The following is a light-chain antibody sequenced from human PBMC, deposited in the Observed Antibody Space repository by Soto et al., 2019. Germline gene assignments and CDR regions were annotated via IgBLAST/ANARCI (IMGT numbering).Light chain of an antibody. CDR2: DAS. V-gene: IGKV3-11*01. Sequence: EIVLTQSPVTLSLSPRERATLSCRASHSVSSDLLWYQQKPGQSPRLLISDASNRATGIPARFSGSGSGIDFMLTISSLEPEDFAVYYCQQRNRWPLTFGGGTRVEIK. J-gene: IGKJ4*01. CDR1: HSVSSD. CDR3: QQRNRWPLT.